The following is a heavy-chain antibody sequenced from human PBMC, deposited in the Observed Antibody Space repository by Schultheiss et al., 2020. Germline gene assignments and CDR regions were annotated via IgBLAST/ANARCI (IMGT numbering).Heavy chain of an antibody. CDR3: ARVPLYDPWAGY. CDR2: IYYSGST. J-gene: IGHJ4*02. D-gene: IGHD2-2*02. V-gene: IGHV4-61*01. CDR1: GGSVSSGSYY. Sequence: SETLSLTCTVSGGSVSSGSYYWSWIRQPPGKGLEWIGYIYYSGSTNYNPSLKSRATISVDTSKNQFSLKLSSVTAADTAVYYCARVPLYDPWAGYWGQGTLVTSPQ.